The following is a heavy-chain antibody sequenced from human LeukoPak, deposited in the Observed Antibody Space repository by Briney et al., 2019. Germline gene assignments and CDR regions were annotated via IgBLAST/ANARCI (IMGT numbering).Heavy chain of an antibody. CDR2: INPNSGGT. J-gene: IGHJ4*02. D-gene: IGHD6-19*01. CDR1: GYTFTGYY. CDR3: ARDLSSSGWYVYYFDY. Sequence: ASVKVSCKASGYTFTGYYMHWVRQAPGQGLEWMGWINPNSGGTNYAQKFQGRVTMTRDTSISTAYMELSRLRSDDTAVYYCARDLSSSGWYVYYFDYWGQGTLVTVSS. V-gene: IGHV1-2*02.